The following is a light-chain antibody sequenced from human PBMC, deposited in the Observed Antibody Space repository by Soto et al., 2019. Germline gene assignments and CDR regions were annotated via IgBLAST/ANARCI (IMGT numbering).Light chain of an antibody. Sequence: DIVMTQSPDSLSVSLSERATINCKSSQTVFHTSYNNYFLAWYQQKAGQPPKLLFYWASTRESGVPARFSGGGSGTDFSLTISSLQPEDVAVYYCQQYYSSVTFGQGTKLQIK. V-gene: IGKV4-1*01. J-gene: IGKJ2*01. CDR2: WAS. CDR3: QQYYSSVT. CDR1: QTVFHTSYNNYF.